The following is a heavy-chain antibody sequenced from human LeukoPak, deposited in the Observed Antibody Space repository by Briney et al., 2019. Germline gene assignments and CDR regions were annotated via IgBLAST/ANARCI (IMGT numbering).Heavy chain of an antibody. J-gene: IGHJ4*02. V-gene: IGHV3-23*01. CDR2: INTGIT. D-gene: IGHD4-23*01. CDR3: AREMVGGNSIYIDS. Sequence: GGSLRLSCEASGFTFSSHSLSWVRQAPGKGLEWVSAINTGITYNADSEKGRFTISRDNAKTTLYLHMNSLRAEDTSGDYCAREMVGGNSIYIDSWGQGTLVTVSS. CDR1: GFTFSSHS.